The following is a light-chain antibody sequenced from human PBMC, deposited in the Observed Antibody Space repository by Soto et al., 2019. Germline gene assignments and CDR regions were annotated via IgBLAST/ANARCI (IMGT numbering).Light chain of an antibody. CDR2: DVF. Sequence: EIVLTQSPATLSLSPGERATLSCRASQSVGNYLAWYQQKPGQAPRLLIYDVFNRATGIPARLSGSGSGTDFTLTISGLEPEDFAVYYCLPRSVWPWTFGQGTRLEVK. V-gene: IGKV3-11*01. J-gene: IGKJ1*01. CDR3: LPRSVWPWT. CDR1: QSVGNY.